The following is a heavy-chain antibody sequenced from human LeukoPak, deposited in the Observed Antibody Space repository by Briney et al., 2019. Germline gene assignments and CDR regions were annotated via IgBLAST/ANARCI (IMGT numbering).Heavy chain of an antibody. Sequence: ASVKVSCKVSGYTLTELSMHWLRQAPGKGLEWMGGFDPEDGETIYAQKFQGRVTMTEDTSTDTAYMELSSLRSEDTAVYYCATANSYYYDSSAYLFEYWGQGTLVTVSS. J-gene: IGHJ4*02. CDR1: GYTLTELS. V-gene: IGHV1-24*01. D-gene: IGHD3-22*01. CDR2: FDPEDGET. CDR3: ATANSYYYDSSAYLFEY.